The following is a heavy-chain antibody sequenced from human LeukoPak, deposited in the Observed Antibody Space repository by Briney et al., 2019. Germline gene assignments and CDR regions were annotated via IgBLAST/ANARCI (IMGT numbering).Heavy chain of an antibody. CDR3: ARSLRVRGVPDYMDV. D-gene: IGHD3-10*02. J-gene: IGHJ6*03. V-gene: IGHV3-53*01. Sequence: PGGSLRLSCAASGFTVSSNYVTWVRQAPGKGLEWVSVIHKNAITYYADTVKGRFTISRDNSKNMLYLQMNSLRAEDTAVYYCARSLRVRGVPDYMDVWGKGTTVIISS. CDR2: IHKNAIT. CDR1: GFTVSSNY.